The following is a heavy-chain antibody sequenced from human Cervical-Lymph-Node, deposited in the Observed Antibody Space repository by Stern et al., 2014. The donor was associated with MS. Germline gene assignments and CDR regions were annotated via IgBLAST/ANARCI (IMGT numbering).Heavy chain of an antibody. CDR2: INGDNGNT. V-gene: IGHV1-3*01. Sequence: MQLVESGAEVKDPGASVKVSCKASGYSFISHAMHWVRQAPGQTFEWMGWINGDNGNTKYSQKLQGRVTITRDKTTSTAYMELSSLTSEDTAVYYCARAGYCSPSTCSDAFDIWGQGTIVTVSS. CDR1: GYSFISHA. J-gene: IGHJ3*02. D-gene: IGHD2-15*01. CDR3: ARAGYCSPSTCSDAFDI.